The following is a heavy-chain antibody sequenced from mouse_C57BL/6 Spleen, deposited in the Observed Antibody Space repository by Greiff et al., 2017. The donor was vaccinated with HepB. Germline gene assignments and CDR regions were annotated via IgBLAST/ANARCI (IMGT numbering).Heavy chain of an antibody. CDR1: GYTLTSYW. Sequence: QVQLQQPGAELVNPGASVNLSCKASGYTLTSYWMHWVKQRPGQGLEWIGEINPSNGRTNYHEKFKSKATLTVDKSSSTAYMQLSSPTSEDSAVYYCARLVINFDYWGQGTTLTVSS. V-gene: IGHV1S81*02. CDR3: ARLVINFDY. CDR2: INPSNGRT. D-gene: IGHD2-10*02. J-gene: IGHJ2*01.